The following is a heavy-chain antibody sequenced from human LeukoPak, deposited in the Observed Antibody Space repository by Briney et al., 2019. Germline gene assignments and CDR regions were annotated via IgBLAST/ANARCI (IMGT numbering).Heavy chain of an antibody. CDR3: AKDYYSYGPGVYFDY. J-gene: IGHJ4*02. D-gene: IGHD5-18*01. Sequence: GGSLRLSCAASGFTFDDYAMHWVRQAPGKGLEWVSGISWNSGSIGYADSVKGRFTISRDNAKNSLYLQMNSLRAEDTALYYCAKDYYSYGPGVYFDYWGQGTLVTVSS. V-gene: IGHV3-9*01. CDR1: GFTFDDYA. CDR2: ISWNSGSI.